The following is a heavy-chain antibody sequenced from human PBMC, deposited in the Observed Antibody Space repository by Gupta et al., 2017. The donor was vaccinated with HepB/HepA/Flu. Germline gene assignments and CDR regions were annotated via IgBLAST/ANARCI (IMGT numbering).Heavy chain of an antibody. D-gene: IGHD5-24*01. J-gene: IGHJ4*02. CDR2: ISYDGSDK. V-gene: IGHV3-30*18. CDR1: GFPFKNYG. CDR3: AKGSDGYNPRNY. Sequence: QVQLVESGGGVVQPGRSLRLSCAASGFPFKNYGMHWVRQAPGKGLEWVAVISYDGSDKYYADSVKGRFTISRDNSKNTLYVQMKSLRAEDTAVYYCAKGSDGYNPRNYWGQGTLVTVSS.